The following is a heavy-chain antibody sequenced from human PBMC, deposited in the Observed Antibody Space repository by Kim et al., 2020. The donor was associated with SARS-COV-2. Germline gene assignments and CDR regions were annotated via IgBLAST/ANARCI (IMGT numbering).Heavy chain of an antibody. CDR2: INADSGGT. Sequence: ASVKVSCKASGYTFTDYYIHWVRQAPGKGLEWMGCINADSGGTHYAQKFRGRVTMTTDTSINTAHMELTGLRSDVTAVFYCARDWADNYFDSWGQGTLVTVSS. D-gene: IGHD7-27*01. CDR3: ARDWADNYFDS. CDR1: GYTFTDYY. J-gene: IGHJ4*02. V-gene: IGHV1-2*02.